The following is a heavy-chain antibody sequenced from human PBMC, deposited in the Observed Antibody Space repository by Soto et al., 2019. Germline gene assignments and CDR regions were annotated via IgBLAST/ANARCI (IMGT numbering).Heavy chain of an antibody. CDR1: GFTFSNAW. J-gene: IGHJ4*02. CDR2: IKSKTDGGTT. V-gene: IGHV3-15*01. Sequence: GGSLRLSCAASGFTFSNAWMSWVRQAPGKGLEWVGRIKSKTDGGTTDYAAPVKGRFTISRDDSKNTLYLQMNSLKTEDTAVYYCTTGSERQWLVPDYWGQGTLVTVSS. D-gene: IGHD6-19*01. CDR3: TTGSERQWLVPDY.